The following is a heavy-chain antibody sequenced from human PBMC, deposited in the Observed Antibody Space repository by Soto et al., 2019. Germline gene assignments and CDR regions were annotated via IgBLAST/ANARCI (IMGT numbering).Heavy chain of an antibody. CDR3: AGGGSLYWYFDL. CDR2: INAGNGNT. D-gene: IGHD1-26*01. Sequence: QVQLVQSGAEVKKPGASVKVSCKASGYTFTSYAMHWVRQAPGQRLEWMGWINAGNGNTKYSQKFQGRVTITRDTPASTAYMELSSLRSEDTAVYYCAGGGSLYWYFDLWGRGPLVTVSS. CDR1: GYTFTSYA. V-gene: IGHV1-3*01. J-gene: IGHJ2*01.